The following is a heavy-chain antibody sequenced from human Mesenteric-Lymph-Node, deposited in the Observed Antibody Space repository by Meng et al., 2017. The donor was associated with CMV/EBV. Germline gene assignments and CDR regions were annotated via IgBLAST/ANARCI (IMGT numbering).Heavy chain of an antibody. D-gene: IGHD4-17*01. V-gene: IGHV1-18*01. CDR1: GYTFTTYG. CDR3: ARDLGAFDY. Sequence: ASVKVSCKASGYTFTTYGINWVRQAPGQGLEWMGWVRTYSGNTNYAQRFQGRVTMTTDTSTSTVYMELRSLTSADTAVYYCARDLGAFDYWGQGTLVTVSS. CDR2: VRTYSGNT. J-gene: IGHJ4*02.